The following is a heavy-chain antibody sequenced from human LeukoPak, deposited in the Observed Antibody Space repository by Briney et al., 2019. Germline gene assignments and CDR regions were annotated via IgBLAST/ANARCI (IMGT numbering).Heavy chain of an antibody. Sequence: PGGSLRLSCAASGFTFNTYGIHRVRQAPGKGLEWVAVISSDGSKKYYGDSAEGRVTVSRDTKNTVYLDMNSLRPEDTAVYYCARGLGTLVEGASVAFDNWGQGTLVTVSS. V-gene: IGHV3-30*03. D-gene: IGHD4-23*01. CDR1: GFTFNTYG. CDR3: ARGLGTLVEGASVAFDN. CDR2: ISSDGSKK. J-gene: IGHJ4*02.